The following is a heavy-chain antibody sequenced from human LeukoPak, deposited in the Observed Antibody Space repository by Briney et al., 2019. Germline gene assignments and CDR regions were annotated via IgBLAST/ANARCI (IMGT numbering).Heavy chain of an antibody. CDR1: GYTFIGYY. D-gene: IGHD3-3*01. Sequence: GASVKVSCKTSGYTFIGYYMHWVRQAPGQGLEWMGRINPNSGGTNYAQKFQGRVTMTRDTSISTAYMELNSLRSDDTAVYYCARVNYDFWSGYPDSMDVWGQGTTVTVSS. V-gene: IGHV1-2*06. CDR3: ARVNYDFWSGYPDSMDV. J-gene: IGHJ6*02. CDR2: INPNSGGT.